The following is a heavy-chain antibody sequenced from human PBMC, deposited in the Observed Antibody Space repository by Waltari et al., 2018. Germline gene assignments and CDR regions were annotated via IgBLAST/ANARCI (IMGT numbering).Heavy chain of an antibody. J-gene: IGHJ4*02. CDR2: IYYNGAT. CDR3: ARVARGVIIKDYYFDY. D-gene: IGHD3-10*01. CDR1: GGSISSSNYY. V-gene: IGHV4-39*07. Sequence: QLQLQESGPGLVKPSETLSLTCTVSGGSISSSNYYWGWIRQPPGKGLEWIGTIYYNGATQYNPSLRSRVTLSVETSENQFSLKLASLTAADTAVYYCARVARGVIIKDYYFDYWGQGTLVTVSS.